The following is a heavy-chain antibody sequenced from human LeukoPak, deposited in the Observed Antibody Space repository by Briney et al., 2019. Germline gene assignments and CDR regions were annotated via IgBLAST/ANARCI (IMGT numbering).Heavy chain of an antibody. D-gene: IGHD1-1*01. CDR3: AKDERRGGPDDY. Sequence: GGSLRLSCAASGFTLSSYAMSWVRQAPGKGLEWVSAISVSGNTYHADSVKGRFTISRDNSKNTLFLQMNSLRAEDTAVYYCAKDERRGGPDDYWGQGTLVTVSS. V-gene: IGHV3-23*01. CDR2: ISVSGNT. J-gene: IGHJ4*02. CDR1: GFTLSSYA.